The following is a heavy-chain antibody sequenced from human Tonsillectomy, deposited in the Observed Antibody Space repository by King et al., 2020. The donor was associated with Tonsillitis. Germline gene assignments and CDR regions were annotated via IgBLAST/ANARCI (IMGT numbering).Heavy chain of an antibody. CDR3: AREGQPRDCYGPHPFDY. J-gene: IGHJ4*02. Sequence: QLVQSGAEVKKPGSSVKVSCKASGGTFSSYAISWVRQAPGQGLEWMGGIIPIFGTANYAQKFQGRVTITADESTSTAYMELSSLRSEDTAVYYCAREGQPRDCYGPHPFDYWGQGTLVTVSS. V-gene: IGHV1-69*01. CDR1: GGTFSSYA. D-gene: IGHD2-21*02. CDR2: IIPIFGTA.